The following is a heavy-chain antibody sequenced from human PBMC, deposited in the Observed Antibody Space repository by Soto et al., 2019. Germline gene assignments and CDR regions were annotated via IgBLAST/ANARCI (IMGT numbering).Heavy chain of an antibody. Sequence: SETLSLTCTVSGGSISSYYWSWIRQPPGKGLEWIGYIYYSGSTNYNPSLKSRVTISVDTSKNQFSLKLSSVTAADTAVYYCARDPATYYDFWSGPLYGMDVWGQGTTVTVSS. CDR2: IYYSGST. CDR1: GGSISSYY. CDR3: ARDPATYYDFWSGPLYGMDV. D-gene: IGHD3-3*01. J-gene: IGHJ6*02. V-gene: IGHV4-59*01.